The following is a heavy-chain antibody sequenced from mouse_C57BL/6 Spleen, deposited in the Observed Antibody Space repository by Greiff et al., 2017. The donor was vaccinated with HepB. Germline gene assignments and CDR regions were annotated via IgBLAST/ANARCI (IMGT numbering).Heavy chain of an antibody. Sequence: VKLQQPGAELVRPGSSVKLSCKASGYTFTSYWMHWVKQRPIQGLEWIGNIDPSDSETHYNQKFKDKATLTVDKSSSTAYMQLSSLTSEDSAVYYCAREYYSRRNWYFDVWGTGTAVTVSS. CDR1: GYTFTSYW. CDR3: AREYYSRRNWYFDV. V-gene: IGHV1-52*01. D-gene: IGHD1-1*01. J-gene: IGHJ1*03. CDR2: IDPSDSET.